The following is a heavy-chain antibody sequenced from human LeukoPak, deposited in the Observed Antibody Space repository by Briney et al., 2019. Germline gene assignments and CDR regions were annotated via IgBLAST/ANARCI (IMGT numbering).Heavy chain of an antibody. Sequence: GGSLRLSCAASGFTFSIYWMNWVRQAPGKGLVWVAHISPYGGDTYYADSVKGRFTISRDNAGNTLYLQMNSLRDEDTAAYYCVRDGLGTTPYDNWGQGILVTVSS. CDR3: VRDGLGTTPYDN. J-gene: IGHJ4*02. CDR2: ISPYGGDT. D-gene: IGHD1-1*01. CDR1: GFTFSIYW. V-gene: IGHV3-74*01.